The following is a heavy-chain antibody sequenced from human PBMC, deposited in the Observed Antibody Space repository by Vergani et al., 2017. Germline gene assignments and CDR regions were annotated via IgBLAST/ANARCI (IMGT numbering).Heavy chain of an antibody. CDR2: ISGSGDST. CDR1: GCTFSSYA. J-gene: IGHJ4*02. D-gene: IGHD3-22*01. V-gene: IGHV3-23*01. CDR3: ARDLYYYDSSGHESGY. Sequence: EVQLLESGGGLVQPGGSLRLSCAASGCTFSSYAMSWVRQAPGKGLEWVSAISGSGDSTYYADSVKGRFTISRDNSKNTLYLQMNSLRAEDTAVYYCARDLYYYDSSGHESGYWGQGTLVTVSS.